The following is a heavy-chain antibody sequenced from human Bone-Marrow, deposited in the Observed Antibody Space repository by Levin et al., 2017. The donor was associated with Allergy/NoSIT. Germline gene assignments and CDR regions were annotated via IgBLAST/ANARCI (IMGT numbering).Heavy chain of an antibody. CDR2: INPNSGDT. CDR3: ARERSITIFGVVPTKTFDY. Sequence: GESLKISCKASGYTFTGYYLHWVRQAPGQGLEWMGWINPNSGDTNSAQTFQGRVTMTRDTSITTAYMELSRLTSDDTAVYYCARERSITIFGVVPTKTFDYWGQGTLVTVSS. J-gene: IGHJ4*02. V-gene: IGHV1-2*02. CDR1: GYTFTGYY. D-gene: IGHD3-3*01.